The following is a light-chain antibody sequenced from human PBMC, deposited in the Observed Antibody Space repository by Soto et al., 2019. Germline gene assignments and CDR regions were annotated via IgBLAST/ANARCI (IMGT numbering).Light chain of an antibody. CDR1: QSVISTC. CDR3: QQYGSSPNT. CDR2: AAS. Sequence: EIVLTQSPGTLSLSRGERATLSCRASQSVISTCLAWYQQRPGQAPRLLIYAASSRATGIPDRFSGSGSATDFTLTISRLEPEDFALYYSQQYGSSPNTIGQGTKLEFK. J-gene: IGKJ2*01. V-gene: IGKV3-20*01.